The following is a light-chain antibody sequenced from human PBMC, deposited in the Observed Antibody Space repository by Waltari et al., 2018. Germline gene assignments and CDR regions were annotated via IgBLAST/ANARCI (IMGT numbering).Light chain of an antibody. CDR2: ELR. CDR1: RSDVGGYSY. Sequence: QSALTQPASVCGSPGQSITISCTGTRSDVGGYSYASWFQQHPGQALKLIIYELRNRPLWVSVRFSCSKSANTASLTISGLQSEDEAYYFCSSYSGSSTLILFGGGTKVTVL. CDR3: SSYSGSSTLIL. J-gene: IGLJ2*01. V-gene: IGLV2-14*03.